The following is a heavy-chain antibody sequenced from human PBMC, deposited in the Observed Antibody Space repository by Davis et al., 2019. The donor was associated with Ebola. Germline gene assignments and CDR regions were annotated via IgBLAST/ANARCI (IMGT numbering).Heavy chain of an antibody. CDR3: ARDEHYALDY. V-gene: IGHV3-33*01. Sequence: PGGSLRLSCAASGFSFSTFTMHWVRQAPGKGLEWVAVVAYDGSNTYYSDSVKGRFTISRDNAKNSVYLQMNSLRDEDTAVYYCARDEHYALDYWGQGSLVTVSS. CDR1: GFSFSTFT. CDR2: VAYDGSNT. D-gene: IGHD4-17*01. J-gene: IGHJ4*02.